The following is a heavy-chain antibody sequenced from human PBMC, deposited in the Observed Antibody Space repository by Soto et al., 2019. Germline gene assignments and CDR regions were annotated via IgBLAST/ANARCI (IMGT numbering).Heavy chain of an antibody. V-gene: IGHV4-59*08. D-gene: IGHD5-12*01. Sequence: QVRLQESGPGLVKPSETLSLTCTFSGGSMISYYWSWIRQPPGRGLEWIGFIDYAGSTKYNPSLNSRVTIAVDTSKNQFSLTVTSVTAADTAVYYCASRIVATETFDYWGQGTLVTVSS. J-gene: IGHJ4*02. CDR2: IDYAGST. CDR3: ASRIVATETFDY. CDR1: GGSMISYY.